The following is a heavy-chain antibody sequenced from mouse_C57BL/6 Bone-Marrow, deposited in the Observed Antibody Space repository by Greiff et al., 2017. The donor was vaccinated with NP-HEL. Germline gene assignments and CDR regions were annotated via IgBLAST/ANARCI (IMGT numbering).Heavy chain of an antibody. D-gene: IGHD5-1-1*01. J-gene: IGHJ3*01. CDR2: ISDGGSYT. CDR1: GFTFSSYA. Sequence: DVMLVESGGGLVKPGGSLKLSCAASGFTFSSYAMSWVRQTPEKRLEWVATISDGGSYTYYPDNVKGRFTISRDNAKNNLYLQMSHLKSEDTAMYYCAREYPWFAYWGQGTLVTVSA. V-gene: IGHV5-4*01. CDR3: AREYPWFAY.